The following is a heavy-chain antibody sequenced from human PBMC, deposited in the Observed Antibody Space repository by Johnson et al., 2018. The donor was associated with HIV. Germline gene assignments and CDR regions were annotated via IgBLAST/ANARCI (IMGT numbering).Heavy chain of an antibody. CDR3: AREARIVVVEPSDAFDI. V-gene: IGHV3-30*14. J-gene: IGHJ3*02. Sequence: VQLVESGGGVVQPGRSLRLSCAASGFTFSSYAMHWVRQAPGKGLEWVAVISYDGSNKYYADSVKGRFTISRDNSKNTLSLQMNSLRVEDTAVYYCAREARIVVVEPSDAFDIWGQGTMVTVSS. CDR1: GFTFSSYA. D-gene: IGHD3-22*01. CDR2: ISYDGSNK.